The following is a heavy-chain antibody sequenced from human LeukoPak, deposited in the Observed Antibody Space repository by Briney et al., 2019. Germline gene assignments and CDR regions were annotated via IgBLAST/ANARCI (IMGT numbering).Heavy chain of an antibody. V-gene: IGHV1-46*01. CDR3: ARGYSSGLMDV. CDR2: INPNGGGT. CDR1: GYTFTSYY. J-gene: IGHJ6*04. D-gene: IGHD6-19*01. Sequence: GASVKVSCKASGYTFTSYYMHWVRQATGQGLEWMGIINPNGGGTNYAQKSQGRVTMTRDMPTSTVYMELSSLRSEDTAVYYCARGYSSGLMDVWGKGTTITVSS.